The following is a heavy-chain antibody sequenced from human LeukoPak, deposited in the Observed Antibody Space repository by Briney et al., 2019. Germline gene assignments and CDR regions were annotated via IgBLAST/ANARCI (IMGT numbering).Heavy chain of an antibody. CDR3: AKDVLVGATTPIDY. D-gene: IGHD1-26*01. CDR2: ISGSGGST. Sequence: PGGSLRLSCAASGFTFSSYAMSWVRQAPGKGLEWVSAISGSGGSTYYADSVKGWFTISRDNSKNTLYLQMNSLRAEDTAVYYCAKDVLVGATTPIDYWGQGTLVTVSS. CDR1: GFTFSSYA. V-gene: IGHV3-23*01. J-gene: IGHJ4*02.